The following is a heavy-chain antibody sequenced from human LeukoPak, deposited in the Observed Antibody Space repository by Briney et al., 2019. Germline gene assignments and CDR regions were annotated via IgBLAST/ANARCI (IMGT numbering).Heavy chain of an antibody. CDR2: ISYDGSNK. J-gene: IGHJ4*02. V-gene: IGHV3-30-3*01. CDR1: GFTFSSYA. CDR3: ASHFDY. Sequence: GRSLRLSCAASGFTFSSYAMHWVRQAPGKGLEWVAVISYDGSNKYYADSVKGRFTISRDNSKNTLYLQMNSLKAEDTAVYYCASHFDYWGQGTLVTVSS.